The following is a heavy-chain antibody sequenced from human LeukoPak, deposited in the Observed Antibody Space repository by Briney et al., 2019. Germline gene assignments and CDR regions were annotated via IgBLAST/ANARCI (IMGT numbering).Heavy chain of an antibody. CDR2: ISTSGGSS. V-gene: IGHV3-23*01. D-gene: IGHD3-22*01. CDR3: AIMHPYYDGSGYWVQ. CDR1: GFTFSSYA. Sequence: PGESLGLSCAASGFTFSSYAMSWVRQAPGKGLEWVSGISTSGGSSSYADSVKGRFTISRDNPRNTLYMQMNSLRAEDTALYYCAIMHPYYDGSGYWVQWGQGTLVTVSS. J-gene: IGHJ4*02.